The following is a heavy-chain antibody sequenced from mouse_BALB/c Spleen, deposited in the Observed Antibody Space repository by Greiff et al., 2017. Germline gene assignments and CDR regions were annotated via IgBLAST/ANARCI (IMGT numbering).Heavy chain of an antibody. CDR3: ARASITTGVGDY. Sequence: VQGVESGAELAKPGASVKMSCKASGYTFTSYWMHWVKQRPGQGLEWIGYINPSTGYTEYNQKFKDKATLTADKSSSTAYMQLSSLTSEDSAVYYCARASITTGVGDYWGQGTSVTVSS. CDR1: GYTFTSYW. CDR2: INPSTGYT. D-gene: IGHD1-1*01. J-gene: IGHJ4*01. V-gene: IGHV1-7*01.